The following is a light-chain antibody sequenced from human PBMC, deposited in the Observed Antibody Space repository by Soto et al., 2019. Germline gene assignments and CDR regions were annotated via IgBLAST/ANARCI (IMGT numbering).Light chain of an antibody. CDR3: QQLNNYPLT. J-gene: IGKJ4*01. CDR1: QGIGSY. CDR2: AAS. V-gene: IGKV1-9*01. Sequence: DVQLTLSPSFLSASLGESVTITCRASQGIGSYLAWYQQKPGKAPRLLSYAASTLQSGVPSRFSGSGSDTEFTLTISSLQPEDFATYYCQQLNNYPLTFGGGTKVDI.